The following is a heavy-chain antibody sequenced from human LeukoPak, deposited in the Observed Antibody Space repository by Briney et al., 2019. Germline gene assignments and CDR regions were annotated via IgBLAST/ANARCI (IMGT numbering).Heavy chain of an antibody. V-gene: IGHV3-53*01. D-gene: IGHD1-14*01. CDR3: ARGVEPLASNTLAY. J-gene: IGHJ4*02. CDR1: GFTVITND. CDR2: LYSDGNT. Sequence: PGGSLRLSCAASGFTVITNDMTWVRQAPGKGLEWVSVLYSDGNTKYADSVQGRFTISRDNSKNNLYLEMNSLSPDDTAVYYCARGVEPLASNTLAYSGQGTLVTVSS.